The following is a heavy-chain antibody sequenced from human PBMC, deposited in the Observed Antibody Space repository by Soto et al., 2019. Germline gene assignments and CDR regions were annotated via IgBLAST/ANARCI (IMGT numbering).Heavy chain of an antibody. J-gene: IGHJ6*02. CDR2: INHIGST. V-gene: IGHV4-34*01. D-gene: IGHD6-19*01. Sequence: SETLSLTCAVYGGSFSGYYWSWIRQPPGKGLEWIGEINHIGSTNYNPSLKSRVTISVDTSKNQFSLKLSSVTAADTAVYYCARGRGSGWYRGGYYYYYGMDVWGQGTTVTVSS. CDR3: ARGRGSGWYRGGYYYYYGMDV. CDR1: GGSFSGYY.